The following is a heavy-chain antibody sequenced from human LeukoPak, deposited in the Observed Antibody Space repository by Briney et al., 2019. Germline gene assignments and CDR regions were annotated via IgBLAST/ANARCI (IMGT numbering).Heavy chain of an antibody. D-gene: IGHD3-10*01. J-gene: IGHJ4*02. Sequence: SETLSLTCTVSGGSVSSGSYYWSWIRQPPGKGLEWIGYIYYSGSTNYNPSLKSRVTISVDTSKNQFSLKLSSVTAADTAVYYCARDKFGDLDYWGQGTLVTVSS. V-gene: IGHV4-61*01. CDR3: ARDKFGDLDY. CDR2: IYYSGST. CDR1: GGSVSSGSYY.